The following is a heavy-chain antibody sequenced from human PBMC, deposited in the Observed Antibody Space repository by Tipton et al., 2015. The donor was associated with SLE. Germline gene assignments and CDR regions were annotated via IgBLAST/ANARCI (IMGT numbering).Heavy chain of an antibody. D-gene: IGHD3-16*01. Sequence: RSLRLSCAASGFTFDDYAMHWVRQAPGKGLEWVSGISWNGGSIGYADSVKGRFTISRDNAKNSLYLQMNSLRAEDTALYYCARTGGFRSFDYWGQGTLVTVSS. V-gene: IGHV3-9*01. J-gene: IGHJ4*02. CDR1: GFTFDDYA. CDR2: ISWNGGSI. CDR3: ARTGGFRSFDY.